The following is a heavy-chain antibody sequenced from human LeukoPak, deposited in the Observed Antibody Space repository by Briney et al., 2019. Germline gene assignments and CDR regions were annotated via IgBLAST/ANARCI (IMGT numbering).Heavy chain of an antibody. J-gene: IGHJ4*02. CDR1: GASISNFY. V-gene: IGHV4-59*08. CDR3: ARISVERRIFSGYYFDY. CDR2: IYYSGST. Sequence: SETLSLTCTVSGASISNFYWSWIRQPPGKGLDWLGYIYYSGSTNYNPSLKSRVTISVDTSKNQFSLKLSSVTAADTAVYYCARISVERRIFSGYYFDYWGQGTLVTVSS. D-gene: IGHD1-1*01.